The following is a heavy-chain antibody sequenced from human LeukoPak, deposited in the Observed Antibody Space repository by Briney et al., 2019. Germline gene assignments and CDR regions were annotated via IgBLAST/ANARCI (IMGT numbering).Heavy chain of an antibody. J-gene: IGHJ4*02. CDR3: ARHRPWEYYFDY. CDR2: IYYSGST. D-gene: IGHD1-26*01. Sequence: SETLSLTCTVSGGSISSSSYYWGWIRQPPGKGLEWTGSIYYSGSTYYNPSLKSRVTISVDTSKNQFSLKLSSVTAADTAVYYCARHRPWEYYFDYWGQGTLVTVSS. V-gene: IGHV4-39*01. CDR1: GGSISSSSYY.